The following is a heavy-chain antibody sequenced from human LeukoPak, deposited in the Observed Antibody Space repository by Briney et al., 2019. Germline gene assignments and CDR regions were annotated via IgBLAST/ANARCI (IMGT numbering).Heavy chain of an antibody. CDR3: AKDRAVAMEYFQH. CDR2: IKQDGSEK. D-gene: IGHD6-19*01. Sequence: PGGSLRLSCAASGFTFSSYWMSWVRQAPGKGLEWVANIKQDGSEKYYVDSVKGRFTISRDNAKNSLYLQMNSLRAEDTALYYCAKDRAVAMEYFQHWGQGTLVTVSS. CDR1: GFTFSSYW. J-gene: IGHJ1*01. V-gene: IGHV3-7*03.